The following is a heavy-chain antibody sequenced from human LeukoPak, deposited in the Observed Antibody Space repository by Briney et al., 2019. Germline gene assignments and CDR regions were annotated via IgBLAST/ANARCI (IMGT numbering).Heavy chain of an antibody. CDR3: ARVYSANGYGSGYYDY. D-gene: IGHD3-10*01. Sequence: GGSLTLSCVASGFTFSTYDMNWVRQAPGKGLEWVSAITNTSNNINYPDSVKGRFTISRDSANNSLYLQMNSLRAEDTAVYYCARVYSANGYGSGYYDYWGQGTLVTVSS. V-gene: IGHV3-21*01. CDR2: ITNTSNNI. J-gene: IGHJ4*02. CDR1: GFTFSTYD.